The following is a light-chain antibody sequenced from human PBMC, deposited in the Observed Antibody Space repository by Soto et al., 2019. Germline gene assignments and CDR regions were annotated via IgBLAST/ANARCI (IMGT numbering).Light chain of an antibody. Sequence: QSALTQPASVSGSPGQSITISCTGTSSDVGGYNYVSWYQQHPGKAPKLMIYEVSNRPSGVSNRFSGSNSGNTASLTISGRQAEEEADYYCSSYTSSSTLMVFGGGTKVTVL. V-gene: IGLV2-14*01. CDR1: SSDVGGYNY. J-gene: IGLJ2*01. CDR2: EVS. CDR3: SSYTSSSTLMV.